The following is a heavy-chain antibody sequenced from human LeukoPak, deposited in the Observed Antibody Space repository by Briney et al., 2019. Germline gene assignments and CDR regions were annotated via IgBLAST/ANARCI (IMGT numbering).Heavy chain of an antibody. Sequence: SETLSLTCTVSGGSISSSSYYWGWIRQPPGKGLEWIGSIYYSGSTYYNPFLKSRVTISVDTSKNQFSLKLSSVTAADTAVYYCARQYSSSSVRYYYYYMDVWGKGTTVTVSS. CDR2: IYYSGST. D-gene: IGHD6-13*01. V-gene: IGHV4-39*01. CDR1: GGSISSSSYY. J-gene: IGHJ6*03. CDR3: ARQYSSSSVRYYYYYMDV.